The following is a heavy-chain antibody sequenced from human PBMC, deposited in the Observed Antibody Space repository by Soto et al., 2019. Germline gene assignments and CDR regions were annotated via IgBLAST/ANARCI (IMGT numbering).Heavy chain of an antibody. Sequence: QVQLVQSGAEVKKPGSSVKVSCKASGGTFSSYAISWVRQAPGQGLEWMGGIIPIFGTANYAQKVKGRVTITADESTRTAYMELSSLRSEDTAVYYCARGVVVTARGYWYFDLWGRGTLVTVSS. D-gene: IGHD2-21*02. J-gene: IGHJ2*01. CDR3: ARGVVVTARGYWYFDL. V-gene: IGHV1-69*01. CDR1: GGTFSSYA. CDR2: IIPIFGTA.